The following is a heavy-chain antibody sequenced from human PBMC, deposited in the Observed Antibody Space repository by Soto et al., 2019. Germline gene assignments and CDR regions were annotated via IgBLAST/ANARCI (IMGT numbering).Heavy chain of an antibody. Sequence: GASVKVSCKASGGTFSSYVITGVRQAPGQGLEWMGGIIPNYGNTNYAQKLQGRVTMTTDTSTRTAYMELRSLRSDDTAVYYCARADGAYYDFWSGYYTGPFDYWGQGTLVTVSS. V-gene: IGHV1-18*01. J-gene: IGHJ4*02. CDR2: IIPNYGNT. D-gene: IGHD3-3*01. CDR1: GGTFSSYV. CDR3: ARADGAYYDFWSGYYTGPFDY.